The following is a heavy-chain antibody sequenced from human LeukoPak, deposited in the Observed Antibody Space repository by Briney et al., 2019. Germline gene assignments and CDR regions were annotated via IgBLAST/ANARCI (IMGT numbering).Heavy chain of an antibody. D-gene: IGHD5-18*01. CDR1: GGSISSSSDY. CDR3: ARPWGYTHGYGY. CDR2: IYYSGST. V-gene: IGHV4-39*07. J-gene: IGHJ4*02. Sequence: SETLSLTCTVSGGSISSSSDYWGWIRQPPGKGMEWIGSIYYSGSTYYNPSLKSRVTISVDTSKNQFSLKLNSVTAADTAVYYCARPWGYTHGYGYWGQGILVTVSS.